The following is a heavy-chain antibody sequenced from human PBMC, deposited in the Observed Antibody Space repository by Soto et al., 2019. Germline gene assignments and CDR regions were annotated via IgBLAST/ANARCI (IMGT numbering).Heavy chain of an antibody. V-gene: IGHV1-69*02. CDR2: IIPILGIA. J-gene: IGHJ5*02. D-gene: IGHD3-10*01. Sequence: QVQLVQSGAEVKKPGSSVKVSCKASGGTFSSYTISWVRQAPGQGLEWMGRIIPILGIANYAQKFQGRVTITADKSTSTAYMELSSLRSEDTAVYYCAGVGYYGSGSYPFDPWGQGTLVTVSS. CDR3: AGVGYYGSGSYPFDP. CDR1: GGTFSSYT.